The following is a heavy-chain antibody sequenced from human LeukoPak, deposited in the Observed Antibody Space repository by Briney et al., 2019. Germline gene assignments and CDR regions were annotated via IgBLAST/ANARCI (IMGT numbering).Heavy chain of an antibody. Sequence: ASVKVSCKASGGTFSSYAISGVRQAPGQGLEWMGRIIPIFGTANYAQKFQGRVTITTDESTSTAYMELSSLRSEDMAVYYCARDLWDTAIDNWFDPWGQGTLVTVSS. D-gene: IGHD5-18*01. CDR1: GGTFSSYA. CDR3: ARDLWDTAIDNWFDP. J-gene: IGHJ5*02. V-gene: IGHV1-69*05. CDR2: IIPIFGTA.